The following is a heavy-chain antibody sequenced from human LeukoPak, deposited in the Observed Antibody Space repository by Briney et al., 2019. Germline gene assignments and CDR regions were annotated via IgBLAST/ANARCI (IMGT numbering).Heavy chain of an antibody. CDR1: GGSISSGSYY. V-gene: IGHV4-61*02. J-gene: IGHJ4*02. CDR3: ANNFDY. CDR2: IYTSGST. Sequence: SETLSLTCTVSGGSISSGSYYWSWIRQPAGKGLEWIGRIYTSGSTNYNPSLKSRVTISVDTSKNQFSLKLSSVTAADTAVYYCANNFDYWGQGTLVTVSS.